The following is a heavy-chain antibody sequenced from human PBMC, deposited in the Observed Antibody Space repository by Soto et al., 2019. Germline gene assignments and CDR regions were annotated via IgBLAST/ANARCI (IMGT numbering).Heavy chain of an antibody. V-gene: IGHV3-33*01. D-gene: IGHD2-15*01. J-gene: IGHJ3*01. Sequence: PGGSLRLSCAASGFTFSKYGMHWVRQAPGKGLEWVAGVWFDGSDKYYTDSVKGRFTVSRDNSENTLSLQMNSLRVEDTAVYFCARLYCSSDSCYSVGGFDVWGQGTMVTVSS. CDR2: VWFDGSDK. CDR3: ARLYCSSDSCYSVGGFDV. CDR1: GFTFSKYG.